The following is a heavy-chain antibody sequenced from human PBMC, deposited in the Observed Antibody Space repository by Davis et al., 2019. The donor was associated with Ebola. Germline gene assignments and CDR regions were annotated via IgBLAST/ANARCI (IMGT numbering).Heavy chain of an antibody. CDR1: GYTFTGYY. V-gene: IGHV1-2*04. CDR2: INPNSGGT. Sequence: ASVKVSCKASGYTFTGYYMHWVRQAPGQGLEWMGWINPNSGGTNYAQKFQGWVTMTRDTSISTAYMELSRLRSDDTAVYYCARELLWFGELLPHYYFDYWGQGTLVTVSS. CDR3: ARELLWFGELLPHYYFDY. J-gene: IGHJ4*02. D-gene: IGHD3-10*01.